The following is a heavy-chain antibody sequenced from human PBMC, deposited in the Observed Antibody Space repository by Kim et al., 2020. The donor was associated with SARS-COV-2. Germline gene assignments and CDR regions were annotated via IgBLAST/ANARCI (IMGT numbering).Heavy chain of an antibody. J-gene: IGHJ6*02. V-gene: IGHV3-21*01. D-gene: IGHD3-9*01. Sequence: SYISYADSAKVRVTISRDNAKSSLFLQMNSLRVEDTGVYYCARFEGYGMDVWGQGTTVTVSS. CDR2: SYI. CDR3: ARFEGYGMDV.